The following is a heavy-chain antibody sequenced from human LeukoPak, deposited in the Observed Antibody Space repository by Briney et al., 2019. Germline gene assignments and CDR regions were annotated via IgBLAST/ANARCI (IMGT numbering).Heavy chain of an antibody. V-gene: IGHV4-39*07. CDR2: IYYSGST. CDR1: GGSISSSSYY. Sequence: SETLSLTCTVPGGSISSSSYYWGWIRQPPGKGLEWIGSIYYSGSTYYNPSLKSRVTISVDTSKNQFSLKLSSVTAADTAVYYCARVSLLEWSFWYFDLWGRGTLVTVSS. J-gene: IGHJ2*01. CDR3: ARVSLLEWSFWYFDL. D-gene: IGHD3-3*01.